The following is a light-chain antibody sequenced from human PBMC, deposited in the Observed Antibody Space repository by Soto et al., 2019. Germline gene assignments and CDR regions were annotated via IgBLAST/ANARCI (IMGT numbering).Light chain of an antibody. CDR1: QSVSSN. CDR3: QQYNNWPPWT. Sequence: EIVMTQSPATLSVSPGERATLSCRASQSVSSNLAWYQQKPGQAPRLLIYGASTRATGIPARFSGSGSGTEFPPNHSSLQSEDFAVYYCQQYNNWPPWTFGQGTKVEIK. V-gene: IGKV3-15*01. J-gene: IGKJ1*01. CDR2: GAS.